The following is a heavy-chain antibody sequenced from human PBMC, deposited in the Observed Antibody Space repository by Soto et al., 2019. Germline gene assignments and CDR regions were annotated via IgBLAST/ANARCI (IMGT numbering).Heavy chain of an antibody. J-gene: IGHJ5*02. Sequence: HPGGSLRLSCAASGFTFSSYWMHWVRQAPGKGLVWVSRINSDGSSTSYADSVKGRFTISRDNAKNTLYLQMNSLRAEDTAVYYCARGYSNLERNNWFDPWGQGTLVTVSS. CDR3: ARGYSNLERNNWFDP. CDR1: GFTFSSYW. D-gene: IGHD4-4*01. CDR2: INSDGSST. V-gene: IGHV3-74*01.